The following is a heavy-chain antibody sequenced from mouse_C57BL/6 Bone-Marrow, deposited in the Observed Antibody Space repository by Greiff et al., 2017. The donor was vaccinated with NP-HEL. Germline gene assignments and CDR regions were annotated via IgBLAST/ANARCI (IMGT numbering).Heavy chain of an antibody. CDR1: GYTFTDYY. CDR2: INPNNGGT. Sequence: EVQLQQSGPELVKPGASVKISCKASGYTFTDYYMNWVKQSHGKSLEWIGDINPNNGGTSYNQKFKGKATLTADKSSSTAYMELSSLTSEDSAVYYCARNVSDYPFAYDYWGQGATLTVSS. D-gene: IGHD2-13*01. CDR3: ARNVSDYPFAYDY. V-gene: IGHV1-26*01. J-gene: IGHJ2*01.